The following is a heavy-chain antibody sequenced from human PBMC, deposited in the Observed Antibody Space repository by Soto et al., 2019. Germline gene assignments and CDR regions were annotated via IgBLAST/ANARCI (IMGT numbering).Heavy chain of an antibody. CDR1: GYSFAGYW. Sequence: GESLKISGKGSGYSFAGYWSTGVRQKAGKGREWMGRIDPSDSQTYYSPSFRGHVTISATKSITTVFLQWSSLRASDTAMYYCARQIYDSDTGPPFQYYFDSWGQGTPVTVSS. D-gene: IGHD3-22*01. V-gene: IGHV5-10-1*01. CDR3: ARQIYDSDTGPPFQYYFDS. CDR2: IDPSDSQT. J-gene: IGHJ4*02.